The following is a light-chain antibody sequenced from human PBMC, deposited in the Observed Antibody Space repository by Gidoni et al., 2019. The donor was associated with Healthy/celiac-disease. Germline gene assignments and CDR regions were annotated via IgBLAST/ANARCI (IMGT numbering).Light chain of an antibody. CDR1: QRVSSY. Sequence: EIVLTQSPATLSLSPGERATLSCRASQRVSSYLAWYQQKPGQAPRLLIYDASNRATGIPARFSGSGSGTDFTLTISSLETEDFAVYYCQQRSNWPPTWTFGQGTKVEIK. V-gene: IGKV3-11*01. CDR3: QQRSNWPPTWT. J-gene: IGKJ1*01. CDR2: DAS.